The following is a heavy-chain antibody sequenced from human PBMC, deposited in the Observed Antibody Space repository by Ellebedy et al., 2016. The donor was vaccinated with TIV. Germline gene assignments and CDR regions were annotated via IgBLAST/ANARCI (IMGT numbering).Heavy chain of an antibody. V-gene: IGHV4-59*01. CDR2: IYYSGST. D-gene: IGHD4-17*01. CDR1: GGSISSYY. Sequence: SETLSLXCTVSGGSISSYYWSWIRQPPGKGLEWIGYIYYSGSTYYNPSLKSRVTISVDTSKNQFSLKLSSVTAADTAVYYCARDLWYGDYGLGYYYGMDVWGQGTTVTVSS. J-gene: IGHJ6*02. CDR3: ARDLWYGDYGLGYYYGMDV.